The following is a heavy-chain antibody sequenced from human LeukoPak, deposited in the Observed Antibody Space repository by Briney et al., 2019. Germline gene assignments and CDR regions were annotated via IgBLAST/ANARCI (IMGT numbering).Heavy chain of an antibody. D-gene: IGHD3-10*01. CDR2: IYTSGTT. J-gene: IGHJ4*02. V-gene: IGHV4-61*09. CDR1: GGSISSNHYY. CDR3: ARASVYYGSGSYI. Sequence: AESLSLTCRASGGSISSNHYYWNCIRQSAGKGLEWIVHIYTSGTTSYNPSLNSRVTISVDTSKNQFSLKLSSVTAADTAVYYCARASVYYGSGSYIWGQGTLVTVSS.